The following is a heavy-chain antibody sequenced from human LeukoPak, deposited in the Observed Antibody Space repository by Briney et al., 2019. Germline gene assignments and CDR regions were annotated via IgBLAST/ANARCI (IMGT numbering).Heavy chain of an antibody. D-gene: IGHD3-22*01. J-gene: IGHJ4*02. CDR3: TRDSSRRRRYYDSSGYSFFDY. V-gene: IGHV3-49*04. CDR2: IRSKAYGGTT. Sequence: GGSLRLSCTASGFTFGDFTMSWVRQAPGKGLEWVGFIRSKAYGGTTEYAASVKGRFTISRDDSKSIAYLQVNSLRTEDTAVYYCTRDSSRRRRYYDSSGYSFFDYWGQGTLVTVSS. CDR1: GFTFGDFT.